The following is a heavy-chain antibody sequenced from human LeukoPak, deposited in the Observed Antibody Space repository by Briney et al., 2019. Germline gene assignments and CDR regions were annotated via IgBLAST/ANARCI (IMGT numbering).Heavy chain of an antibody. CDR3: ALGAYDY. J-gene: IGHJ4*02. Sequence: ASVKVSCKASGYTFAKYAIHWVRQAPGQRLEWMGWINAGDGNTRYSQNFPDRLTITRDTSASTAYMEMSSLRSEDTAVYYCALGAYDYWGQGTLVTVSS. CDR1: GYTFAKYA. D-gene: IGHD1-26*01. V-gene: IGHV1-3*01. CDR2: INAGDGNT.